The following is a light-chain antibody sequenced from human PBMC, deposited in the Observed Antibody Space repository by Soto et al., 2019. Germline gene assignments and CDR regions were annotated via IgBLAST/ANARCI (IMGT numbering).Light chain of an antibody. CDR3: QQRSSWPIT. J-gene: IGKJ5*01. Sequence: EMVLTQSPATLSLSPGERATLSCRASQSVSSYLLWYQQKPGQAPRLLIYDASNRATGIPARFSGSGSGTDFTLTISSLEPEDFAVYYCQQRSSWPITFGQGTRPEN. CDR1: QSVSSY. V-gene: IGKV3-11*01. CDR2: DAS.